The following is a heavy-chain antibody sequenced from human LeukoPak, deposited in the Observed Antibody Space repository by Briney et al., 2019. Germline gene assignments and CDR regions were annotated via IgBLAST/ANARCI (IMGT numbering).Heavy chain of an antibody. D-gene: IGHD6-19*01. Sequence: PGRSLRLSCAASGFTFSRYGMHWVRQASGKGLEWVAVISYDGSNKYYADSVKGRFTISRDNSKNTLYPQMNSLRAEDTAVYYCAKSGGTSSSGLGYWGQGTLVTVSS. CDR2: ISYDGSNK. CDR1: GFTFSRYG. J-gene: IGHJ4*02. V-gene: IGHV3-30*18. CDR3: AKSGGTSSSGLGY.